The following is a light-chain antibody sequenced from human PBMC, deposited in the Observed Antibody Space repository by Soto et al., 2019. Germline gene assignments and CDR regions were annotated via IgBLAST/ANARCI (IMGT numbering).Light chain of an antibody. Sequence: DIQMTQSPSSLSASVGDRVTITCRTSQSISSYLNWYQQKPGKAPKLLIYAAFSLQSGVPSRFSGSGSGTDFTLTISSLQPEDFATFYCQQSYSTLVTFGGGTKVDIK. CDR3: QQSYSTLVT. J-gene: IGKJ4*01. V-gene: IGKV1-39*01. CDR1: QSISSY. CDR2: AAF.